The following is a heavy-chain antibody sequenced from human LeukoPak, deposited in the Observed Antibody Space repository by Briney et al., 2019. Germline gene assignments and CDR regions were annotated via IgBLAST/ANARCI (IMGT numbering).Heavy chain of an antibody. V-gene: IGHV4-34*01. J-gene: IGHJ3*02. CDR2: INHSGST. CDR3: ARDLWVTGTTGAFDI. Sequence: SETLSLTCAVYGGSFSGYYWSWIRQPPGKGLEWIGEINHSGSTNYNPSLKSRVTISVDTSKNQFSLKLSSVTAADTAVYYCARDLWVTGTTGAFDIWGQGTMVTVSS. CDR1: GGSFSGYY. D-gene: IGHD1-7*01.